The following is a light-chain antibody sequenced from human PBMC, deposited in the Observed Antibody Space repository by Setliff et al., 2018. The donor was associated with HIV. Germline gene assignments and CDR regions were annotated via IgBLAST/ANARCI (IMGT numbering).Light chain of an antibody. Sequence: QSALTQPPSASGAPGQTVTISCSGSRSNIETHYVYWYQQFPGTAPKLLIYRNDQRPSGVPARFSGSKSGTSAALPISDLRAEDEAEYFCAAWNDRPTCIYVFGTGTKVTVL. CDR2: RND. CDR1: RSNIETHY. J-gene: IGLJ1*01. CDR3: AAWNDRPTCIYV. V-gene: IGLV1-47*01.